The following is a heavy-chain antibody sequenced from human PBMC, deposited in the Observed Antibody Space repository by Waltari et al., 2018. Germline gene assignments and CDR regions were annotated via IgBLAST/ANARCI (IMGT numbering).Heavy chain of an antibody. J-gene: IGHJ3*02. V-gene: IGHV7-4-1*02. CDR1: GYTFTSYA. Sequence: QVQLVQSGSELKKPGASVKVTCKASGYTFTSYAMNWVRQAPGQGLEWMGWINTNTGNPTYAQGFTGRFVFSLDTSVSTAYLQISSLKAEDTAVYYCARDHPPYLYDFWSGYYNSAFDIWGQGTMVTVSS. CDR3: ARDHPPYLYDFWSGYYNSAFDI. CDR2: INTNTGNP. D-gene: IGHD3-3*01.